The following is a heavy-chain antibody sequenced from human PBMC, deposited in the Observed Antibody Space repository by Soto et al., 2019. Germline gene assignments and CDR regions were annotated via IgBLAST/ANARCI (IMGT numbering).Heavy chain of an antibody. CDR3: ARDRIFGVARGADV. J-gene: IGHJ6*02. V-gene: IGHV5-10-1*01. D-gene: IGHD3-3*01. CDR1: GYNFNNYW. Sequence: GESLKISCQGSGYNFNNYWINWVRQMPGKGLEWMGRIDPYDSYTNYSPSFQGHVTISVDTSSSTAYLQWSSLKASDTAVYYCARDRIFGVARGADVWGQGTTVTVSS. CDR2: IDPYDSYT.